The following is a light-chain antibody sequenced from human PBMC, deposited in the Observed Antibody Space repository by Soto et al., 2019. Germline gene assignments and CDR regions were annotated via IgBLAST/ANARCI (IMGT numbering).Light chain of an antibody. J-gene: IGLJ1*01. CDR1: SSNIGSYNL. CDR3: CSYAGNSAYV. V-gene: IGLV2-23*02. Sequence: QSALTQPASVSGSPGQSITISCTGISSNIGSYNLVSWYQQHPGKVPHLIIYEVSKRPSGVSNRFSGSKSGNTASLTISGLQTEDEADYYCCSYAGNSAYVFGTGTQLTVL. CDR2: EVS.